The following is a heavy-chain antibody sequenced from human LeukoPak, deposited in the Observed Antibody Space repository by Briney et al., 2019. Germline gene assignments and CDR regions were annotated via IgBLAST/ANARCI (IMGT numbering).Heavy chain of an antibody. J-gene: IGHJ4*02. CDR3: TTLPWYYDFWSGYYTVDY. Sequence: GGSLRLSCAASGFTFSNAWMSWVRQAPGKGLEWVGRIKSKTDGGTTDDAAPVKGRFTISRDDSKNTLYLQMNSLKTEDTALYYCTTLPWYYDFWSGYYTVDYWGQGTLVTVSS. CDR1: GFTFSNAW. CDR2: IKSKTDGGTT. V-gene: IGHV3-15*01. D-gene: IGHD3-3*01.